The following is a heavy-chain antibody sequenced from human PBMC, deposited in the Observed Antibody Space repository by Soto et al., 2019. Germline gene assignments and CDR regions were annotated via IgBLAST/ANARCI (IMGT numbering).Heavy chain of an antibody. J-gene: IGHJ4*02. Sequence: PSETLSLTCGVSFGSISVGGYSWSWIRQPPGKGLEWIGYIYQSGSTYYNPSLKSRVTISLDRSKNQFSLMLNSVTAADTAVYYCARVGETNGYYYFDYWGQGTLVTVSS. V-gene: IGHV4-30-2*01. CDR3: ARVGETNGYYYFDY. CDR2: IYQSGST. D-gene: IGHD2-8*01. CDR1: FGSISVGGYS.